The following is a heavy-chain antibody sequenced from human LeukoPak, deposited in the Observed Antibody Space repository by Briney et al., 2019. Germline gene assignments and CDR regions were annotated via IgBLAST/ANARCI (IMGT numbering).Heavy chain of an antibody. CDR2: ISGSGGST. CDR3: AKGGVAYYDSSGPDY. CDR1: GFTFSSYA. D-gene: IGHD3-22*01. V-gene: IGHV3-23*01. Sequence: GGSLRLSCAASGFTFSSYAMSWVRQSPGKGLEWVSAISGSGGSTYYADSVKGRFTISRDNSKNTLYLQMNSLRAEDTAVYYCAKGGVAYYDSSGPDYWGQGTLVTVSS. J-gene: IGHJ4*02.